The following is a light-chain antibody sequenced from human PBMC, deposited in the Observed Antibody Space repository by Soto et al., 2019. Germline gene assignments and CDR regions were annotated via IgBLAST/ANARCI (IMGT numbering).Light chain of an antibody. CDR3: QQSGYSPIT. Sequence: EIVLTQSPGTLSLSPGERATLSCRASQSVSSSFLAWYQQRPGQAPRLLIYAASNTAPGIPDRFSGSGSGTDFTLTISRLEPEDFAVYYCQQSGYSPITFGQGTRLEIK. CDR1: QSVSSSF. V-gene: IGKV3-20*01. J-gene: IGKJ5*01. CDR2: AAS.